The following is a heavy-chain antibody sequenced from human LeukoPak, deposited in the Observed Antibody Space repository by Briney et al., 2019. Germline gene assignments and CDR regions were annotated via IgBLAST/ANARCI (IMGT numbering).Heavy chain of an antibody. CDR3: ARRRDGYNYVGTDY. J-gene: IGHJ4*02. V-gene: IGHV5-51*01. CDR1: GYNFTNYW. Sequence: GESLKISCKGSGYNFTNYWIGWVRQMPGKGLEWMGIIYPGDSDTTYSPSFQGQVTISADKSISTAYLQWSSLKASDTAMYYCARRRDGYNYVGTDYRGQGTLVTVSS. CDR2: IYPGDSDT. D-gene: IGHD5-24*01.